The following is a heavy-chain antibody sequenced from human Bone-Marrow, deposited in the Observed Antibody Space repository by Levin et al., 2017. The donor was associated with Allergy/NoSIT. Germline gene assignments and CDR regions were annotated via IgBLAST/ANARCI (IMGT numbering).Heavy chain of an antibody. J-gene: IGHJ4*02. CDR1: GFSLNTGGMC. CDR3: ARIKAVSGWDHDC. V-gene: IGHV2-70*11. CDR2: IDWDDDK. D-gene: IGHD6-19*01. Sequence: SGPTLVKPTQTLTLTCTFSGFSLNTGGMCVSWVRQPPGKALEWLARIDWDDDKYYTPSLKTRLTISKDTSKNQVVLTMTNMDPVDTAPDCCARIKAVSGWDHDCWGQGTLVTVSA.